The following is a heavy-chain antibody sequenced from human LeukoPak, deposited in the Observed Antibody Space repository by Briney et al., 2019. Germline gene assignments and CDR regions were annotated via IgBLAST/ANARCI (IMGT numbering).Heavy chain of an antibody. CDR3: ARDYSSSWYFEN. CDR2: IYYSGST. Sequence: SETLSLTCTVSGGSISSSSYYWGWIRRPPGKGLEWIGSIYYSGSTYYNPSLKSRVTISVDTSKNQFSLKLSSVTAADTAVYYCARDYSSSWYFENWGQGTLVTVSS. V-gene: IGHV4-39*02. D-gene: IGHD6-13*01. CDR1: GGSISSSSYY. J-gene: IGHJ4*02.